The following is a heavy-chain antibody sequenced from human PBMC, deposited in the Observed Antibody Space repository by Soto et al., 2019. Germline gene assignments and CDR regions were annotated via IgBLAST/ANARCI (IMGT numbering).Heavy chain of an antibody. CDR2: ISWNSGNI. D-gene: IGHD6-6*01. CDR3: VKASTYSSSQGWFDP. V-gene: IGHV3-9*01. CDR1: GFSFDGYA. Sequence: GVSLRLSCAASGFSFDGYAMNWVRQPPGKSLEWVSGISWNSGNIDYADSVKGRFTISRDNAKNSLYLQMNSLRAEDTALYYCVKASTYSSSQGWFDPWGKGTMVTVSS. J-gene: IGHJ5*02.